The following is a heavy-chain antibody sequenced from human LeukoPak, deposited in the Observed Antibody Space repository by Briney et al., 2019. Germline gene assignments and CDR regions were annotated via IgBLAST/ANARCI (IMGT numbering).Heavy chain of an antibody. CDR2: IWYDGSNK. D-gene: IGHD3-10*01. CDR1: GFTFSSYG. Sequence: GGSLRLSCAASGFTFSSYGMHWVRQAPGKGLEWGAVIWYDGSNKYYGDSVKGRFTISRDNSKNTLYLQMNSLRAEATAVYYCARDGQSYYGSGSYQGYWGQGTLVTVSS. CDR3: ARDGQSYYGSGSYQGY. J-gene: IGHJ4*02. V-gene: IGHV3-33*01.